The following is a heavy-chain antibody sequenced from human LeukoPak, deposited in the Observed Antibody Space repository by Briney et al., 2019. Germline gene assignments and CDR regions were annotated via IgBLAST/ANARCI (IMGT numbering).Heavy chain of an antibody. CDR1: GYSISSGYY. V-gene: IGHV4-38-2*02. CDR2: INHSGST. J-gene: IGHJ6*03. CDR3: ARSSRHYYYYMDV. Sequence: SETLSLTCTVSGYSISSGYYWSWIRQPPGKGLEWIGEINHSGSTNYNPSLKSRVTISVDTSKNQSSLKLSSVTAADTAVYYCARSSRHYYYYMDVWGKGTTVTVSS.